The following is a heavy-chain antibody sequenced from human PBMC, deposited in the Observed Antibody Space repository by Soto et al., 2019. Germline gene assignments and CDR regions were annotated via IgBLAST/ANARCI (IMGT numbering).Heavy chain of an antibody. CDR1: GGSFSGYY. V-gene: IGHV4-34*01. D-gene: IGHD5-12*01. CDR3: AREGERATIQGSYDAFDI. Sequence: PSETLSLTCAVYGGSFSGYYWSWIRQPPGKGLEWIGEINHSGSTNYNPSLKSRVTISVDTSKNQFSLKLSSVTAADTAVYYCAREGERATIQGSYDAFDIWGQGTMVPVAS. J-gene: IGHJ3*02. CDR2: INHSGST.